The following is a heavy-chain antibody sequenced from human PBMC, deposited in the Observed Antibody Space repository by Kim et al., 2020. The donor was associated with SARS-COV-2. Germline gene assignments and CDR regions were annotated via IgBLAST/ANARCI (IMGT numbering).Heavy chain of an antibody. CDR2: ISYDGSNK. CDR1: GFTFSSYA. D-gene: IGHD1-26*01. CDR3: ARPSSGSYSKTHFDY. J-gene: IGHJ4*02. V-gene: IGHV3-30*04. Sequence: GGSLRLSCAASGFTFSSYAMHWVRQAPGKGLEWVAVISYDGSNKYYVDSVKGRFTISRDNSKNTLYLQMNSLRAEDTAVYYCARPSSGSYSKTHFDYWGQGTLVTVSS.